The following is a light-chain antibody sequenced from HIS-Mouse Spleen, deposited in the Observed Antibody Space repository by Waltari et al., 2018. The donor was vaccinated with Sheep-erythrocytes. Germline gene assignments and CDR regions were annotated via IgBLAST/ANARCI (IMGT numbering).Light chain of an antibody. CDR3: LQDYNYPYT. CDR2: AAS. CDR1: QGIRND. J-gene: IGKJ2*01. Sequence: AIQMTQSPSSLSASVGDRVTITCRASQGIRNDLGWYQQKPWNTPKDLIYAASSVQSGVPSRFSGSGSGTDFTLTISSLQPEDFATYYCLQDYNYPYTFGQGTKLEIK. V-gene: IGKV1-6*01.